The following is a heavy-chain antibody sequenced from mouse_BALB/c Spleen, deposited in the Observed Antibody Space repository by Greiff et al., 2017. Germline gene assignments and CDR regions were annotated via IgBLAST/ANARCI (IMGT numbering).Heavy chain of an antibody. CDR2: ISSGGSYT. V-gene: IGHV5-6*01. Sequence: EVQGVESGGDLVKPGGSLKLSCAASGFTFSSYGMSWVRQTPDKRLEWVATISSGGSYTYYPDSVKGRFTISRDNAKNTLYLQMSSLKSEDTAMYYCARLYGYDGYYYAMDYWGQGTSVTVSS. CDR3: ARLYGYDGYYYAMDY. D-gene: IGHD2-2*01. CDR1: GFTFSSYG. J-gene: IGHJ4*01.